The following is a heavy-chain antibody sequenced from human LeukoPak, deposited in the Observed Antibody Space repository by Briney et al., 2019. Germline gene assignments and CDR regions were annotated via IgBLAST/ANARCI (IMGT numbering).Heavy chain of an antibody. CDR1: GFTFSSYG. CDR3: ARDGIRTDAFDI. CDR2: IWYDGSNK. J-gene: IGHJ3*02. V-gene: IGHV3-33*01. Sequence: PGRSLRLSCAASGFTFSSYGMHWVRQAPGKGLEWVAVIWYDGSNKYYADSVKGRFTISRDNSKNTLYLQMNSLRAEDTAVYYCARDGIRTDAFDIWGQGTMVTVSS. D-gene: IGHD1-14*01.